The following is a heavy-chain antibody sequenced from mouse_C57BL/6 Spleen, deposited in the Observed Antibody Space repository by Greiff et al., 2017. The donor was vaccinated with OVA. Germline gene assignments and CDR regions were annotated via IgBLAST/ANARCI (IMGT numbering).Heavy chain of an antibody. V-gene: IGHV1-81*01. D-gene: IGHD2-2*01. CDR2: IYPRSVNT. Sequence: VQRVESGAELARPGASVKLSCKASGYTFTSYGISWVKQRTGQGLEWIGEIYPRSVNTYYNEKFKGKATLTADKSSSTAYMELRSLTSEDSAVYFGARRENMYGYRFDYWGQGTTLTVSS. CDR1: GYTFTSYG. CDR3: ARRENMYGYRFDY. J-gene: IGHJ2*01.